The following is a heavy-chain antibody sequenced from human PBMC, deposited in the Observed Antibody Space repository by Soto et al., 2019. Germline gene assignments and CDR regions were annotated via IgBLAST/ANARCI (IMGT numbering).Heavy chain of an antibody. CDR2: ISYDGSNK. V-gene: IGHV3-30-3*01. CDR3: ARDVPYYFDY. CDR1: GFTFSSYA. J-gene: IGHJ4*02. Sequence: GSLRLSCAASGFTFSSYAMHWVRQAPGKGLEWVAVISYDGSNKYYADSVKGRFTISRDNSKNTLYLQMNSLRAEDTAVYYCARDVPYYFDYWGQGTLVTVSS.